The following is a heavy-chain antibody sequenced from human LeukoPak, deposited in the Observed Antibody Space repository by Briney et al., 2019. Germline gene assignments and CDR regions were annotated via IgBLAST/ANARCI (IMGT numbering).Heavy chain of an antibody. D-gene: IGHD2-15*01. CDR2: ISSSSSYI. V-gene: IGHV3-21*01. Sequence: GGSLRLSCAASGFTFSTYSMNWVRQAPGKGLEWVSSISSSSSYIYSADSVKGRFTISRDNAKNSLYLQMNSLRAEDTAVYYCARDCSGGSCYRLFDYWGRGTLVTVSS. J-gene: IGHJ4*02. CDR3: ARDCSGGSCYRLFDY. CDR1: GFTFSTYS.